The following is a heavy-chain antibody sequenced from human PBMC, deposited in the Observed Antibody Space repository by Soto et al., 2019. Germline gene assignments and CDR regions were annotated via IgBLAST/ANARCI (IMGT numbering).Heavy chain of an antibody. D-gene: IGHD3-10*01. CDR2: ISSNGGST. V-gene: IGHV3-64*01. CDR1: GFTFSSYA. Sequence: EVQLVESGGGLVQPGGSLRLSCAASGFTFSSYAMHWVRQAPGKGLEYVSAISSNGGSTYYANSVKGRFTISRDNSKNTLYLQRGSLRAEDMAVYYCARALSYGSGSSSFDYWGQGTLVTVSS. CDR3: ARALSYGSGSSSFDY. J-gene: IGHJ4*02.